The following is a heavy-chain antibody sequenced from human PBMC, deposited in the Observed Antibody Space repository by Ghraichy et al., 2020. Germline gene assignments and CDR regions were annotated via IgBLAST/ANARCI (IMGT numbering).Heavy chain of an antibody. CDR1: GGSVSSGSYY. J-gene: IGHJ5*02. CDR2: IYYSGST. CDR3: ARETFSGGSFFDP. D-gene: IGHD2-15*01. Sequence: SETLSLTCTVSGGSVSSGSYYWSWIRQPPGKGLEWIGYIYYSGSTNYNPSLKSRVTISVDTSKNQFSLKLSSVTAADTAVYYCARETFSGGSFFDPWGQGTLVTVSS. V-gene: IGHV4-61*01.